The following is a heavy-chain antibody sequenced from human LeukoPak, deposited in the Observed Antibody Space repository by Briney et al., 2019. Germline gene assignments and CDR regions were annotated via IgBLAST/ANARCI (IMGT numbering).Heavy chain of an antibody. J-gene: IGHJ6*03. D-gene: IGHD2-15*01. CDR3: AGHKVPSYCGGGACFSHYYSYYMDV. V-gene: IGHV4-39*01. CDR1: GGSISSSSYY. Sequence: PSETLSLTCTVSGGSISSSSYYWGWIRQPPGKGLEWIGTIYYSRSSYYNPSLNSRVTISVDTSRNQFPLKLSSVTAADTAMYYCAGHKVPSYCGGGACFSHYYSYYMDVWGNGTTVTVSS. CDR2: IYYSRSS.